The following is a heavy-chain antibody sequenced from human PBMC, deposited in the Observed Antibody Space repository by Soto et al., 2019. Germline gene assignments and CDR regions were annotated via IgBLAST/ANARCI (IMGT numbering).Heavy chain of an antibody. CDR1: GGSFGSSA. D-gene: IGHD3-16*01. Sequence: QVQLVQSGADVKKPGSSVKVSCKTSGGSFGSSAISWVRQAPAQGLEWMGEIIPVFDNANYAQNFQGRLTITADELPGTVFMELSSLRSEDTAVYFCARLRRDWGDAFDLWGLGTFVTVSS. CDR3: ARLRRDWGDAFDL. CDR2: IIPVFDNA. V-gene: IGHV1-69*01. J-gene: IGHJ3*01.